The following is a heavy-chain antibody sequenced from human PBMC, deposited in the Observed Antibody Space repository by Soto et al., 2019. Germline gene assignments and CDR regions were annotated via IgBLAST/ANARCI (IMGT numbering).Heavy chain of an antibody. V-gene: IGHV1-69*08. CDR2: IIPILGIA. Sequence: QVQLVQSWAEVKKPGSSVKVSCKASGGTFSSYTISWVRQAPGQGLEWMGRIIPILGIANYAQKFQGRVTITADKSTSTAYMELSSLRSEDTAVYYCAREAGYSSSRVYYYIDVSGKGTTVTVSS. CDR1: GGTFSSYT. D-gene: IGHD6-6*01. CDR3: AREAGYSSSRVYYYIDV. J-gene: IGHJ6*03.